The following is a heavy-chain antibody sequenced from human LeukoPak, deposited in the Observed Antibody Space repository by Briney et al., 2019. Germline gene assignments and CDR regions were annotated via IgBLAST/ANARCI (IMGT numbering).Heavy chain of an antibody. Sequence: GGSLRLSCAASGFTFSSYEMNWVRQAPGKGLEWVSYITSSGNTIYYADSVKGRFTISRDNAKNSLYLQMSSLRAEDTAVYYCARLTTMTTTGGPFDYWGKGTLVTVSS. D-gene: IGHD4-17*01. CDR3: ARLTTMTTTGGPFDY. CDR1: GFTFSSYE. CDR2: ITSSGNTI. V-gene: IGHV3-48*03. J-gene: IGHJ4*02.